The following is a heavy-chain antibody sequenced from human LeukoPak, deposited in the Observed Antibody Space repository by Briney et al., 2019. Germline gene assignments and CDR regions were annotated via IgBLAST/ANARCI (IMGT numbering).Heavy chain of an antibody. J-gene: IGHJ4*02. Sequence: GGSLRLSCAASGFTVSSNYMSWVRQAPGKGLEWVSSISSSSSYIYYADSVKGRFTISRDNAKNSLYLQMNSLRAEDTAVYYCARNGYGDYDGGRYFDYWGQGTLVTVSS. CDR1: GFTVSSNY. CDR3: ARNGYGDYDGGRYFDY. V-gene: IGHV3-21*01. D-gene: IGHD4-17*01. CDR2: ISSSSSYI.